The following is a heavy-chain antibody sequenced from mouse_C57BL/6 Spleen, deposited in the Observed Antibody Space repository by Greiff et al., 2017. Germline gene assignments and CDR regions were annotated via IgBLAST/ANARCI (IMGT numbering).Heavy chain of an antibody. D-gene: IGHD1-1*01. CDR2: IDPSDSYT. V-gene: IGHV1-69*01. CDR1: GYTFTSYW. CDR3: ARNYYGSSSAWFAY. J-gene: IGHJ3*01. Sequence: QVQLKQSGAELVMPGASVKLSCKASGYTFTSYWMHWVKQRPGQGLEWIGEIDPSDSYTNYNQKFKGKSTLTVDKSSSTAYMQLSSLTSEDSAVYYCARNYYGSSSAWFAYWGQGTLVTVSA.